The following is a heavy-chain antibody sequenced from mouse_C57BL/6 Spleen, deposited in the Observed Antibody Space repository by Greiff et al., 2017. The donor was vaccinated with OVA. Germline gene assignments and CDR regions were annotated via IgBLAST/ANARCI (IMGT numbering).Heavy chain of an antibody. J-gene: IGHJ1*03. CDR2: IDPSDSET. D-gene: IGHD4-1*02. V-gene: IGHV1-52*01. CDR1: GYTFTSYW. Sequence: VQLQQPGAELVRPGSSVKLSCKASGYTFTSYWMHWVKQRPIQGLEWIGNIDPSDSETHYNQKFKVKATLTVDKSSSTAYMQLSSLTSEDSAVYYCASATGTGWYFDVWGTGTTVTVSS. CDR3: ASATGTGWYFDV.